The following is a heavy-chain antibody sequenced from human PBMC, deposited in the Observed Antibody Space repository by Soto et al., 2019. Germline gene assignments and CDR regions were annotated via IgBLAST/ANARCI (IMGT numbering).Heavy chain of an antibody. Sequence: VKVSCKASGGTFSSYAISWVRQAPGQGLEWMGGIIPIFGTANYAQKFQGRVTITADESTSTAYRELSSLRSEDTAVYYCARREWSPHDYYYGMDVWGQGSTVTVSS. CDR2: IIPIFGTA. J-gene: IGHJ6*02. CDR1: GGTFSSYA. CDR3: ARREWSPHDYYYGMDV. D-gene: IGHD3-3*01. V-gene: IGHV1-69*01.